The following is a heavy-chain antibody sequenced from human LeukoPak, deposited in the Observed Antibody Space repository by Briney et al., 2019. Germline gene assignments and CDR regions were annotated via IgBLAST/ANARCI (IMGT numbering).Heavy chain of an antibody. V-gene: IGHV3-66*01. D-gene: IGHD4-11*01. CDR1: GFTVSRNY. CDR2: IYSGGTT. J-gene: IGHJ3*02. Sequence: GGSLRLSCAASGFTVSRNYMSWVRQAPGKGLEWVSIIYSGGTTYYADSVKGRFTISRDNSKNTLYLQMNSLRAEDTAVYYCARAGEGLQSYGFDMWGQGTKVSVST. CDR3: ARAGEGLQSYGFDM.